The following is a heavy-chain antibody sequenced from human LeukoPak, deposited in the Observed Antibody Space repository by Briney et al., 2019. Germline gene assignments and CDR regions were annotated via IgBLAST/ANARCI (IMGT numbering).Heavy chain of an antibody. CDR3: ARALPGVATAGPVGH. CDR2: INPNSGGT. Sequence: ASVKVSCKASGYTFTGYYMHWVRQAPGQGLEWMGWINPNSGGTNYAQKFQGWVTMTRDTSISTAYMELSRLRSDDTAVYYCARALPGVATAGPVGHWGQGTLVTVSS. D-gene: IGHD6-13*01. V-gene: IGHV1-2*04. CDR1: GYTFTGYY. J-gene: IGHJ4*02.